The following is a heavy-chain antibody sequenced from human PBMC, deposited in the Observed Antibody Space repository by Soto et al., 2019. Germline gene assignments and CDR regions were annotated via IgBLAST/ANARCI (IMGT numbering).Heavy chain of an antibody. CDR2: IYYRVSA. Sequence: SGRRIREWISQSPGKGLDWIGSIYYRVSAYYNPSLKSRVTIAVDTSKNQFSLKLRSVTAADTSVYYCARHPGIAAHFDFWGQGTLVTVSS. D-gene: IGHD6-13*01. CDR3: ARHPGIAAHFDF. J-gene: IGHJ4*02. V-gene: IGHV4-39*01. CDR1: SGRRI.